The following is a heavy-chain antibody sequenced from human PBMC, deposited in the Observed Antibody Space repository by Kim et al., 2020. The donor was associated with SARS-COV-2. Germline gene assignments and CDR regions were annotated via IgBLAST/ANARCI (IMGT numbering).Heavy chain of an antibody. D-gene: IGHD6-6*01. Sequence: STNYNPAIKSRVTISVDQYKNQCSLKLSSVTAADTAVYYCARAFSSSFDYWGQGTLVTVSS. CDR3: ARAFSSSFDY. V-gene: IGHV4-4*02. J-gene: IGHJ4*02. CDR2: ST.